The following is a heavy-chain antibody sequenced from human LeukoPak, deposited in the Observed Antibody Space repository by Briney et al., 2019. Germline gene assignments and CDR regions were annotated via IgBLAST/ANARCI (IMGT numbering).Heavy chain of an antibody. J-gene: IGHJ6*02. D-gene: IGHD2-8*02. Sequence: GGSLRLSCAASGFTVSSNHMSWVRQAPGKGLEWVSIIYSGGVTYYADSVTGRFTTSRDNAKNTLYLQMNSLRAEDTALYYCTRVQAGRSGLMDVWGRGTTVTVSS. CDR2: IYSGGVT. CDR1: GFTVSSNH. CDR3: TRVQAGRSGLMDV. V-gene: IGHV3-53*01.